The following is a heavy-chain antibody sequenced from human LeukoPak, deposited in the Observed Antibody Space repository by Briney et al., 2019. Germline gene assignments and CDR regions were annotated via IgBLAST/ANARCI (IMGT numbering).Heavy chain of an antibody. V-gene: IGHV4-34*01. CDR2: INHSGST. J-gene: IGHJ4*02. Sequence: EASETLSLTCAVYGGSFSGYYWSWIRQPPGKGLEWIGEINHSGSTNYNPSLKSRVTISVDTSKNQFSLKLSSVTAADTAVYYCARRENPVQYYYDSSGPSHFDYWGQGTLVTVSS. D-gene: IGHD3-22*01. CDR3: ARRENPVQYYYDSSGPSHFDY. CDR1: GGSFSGYY.